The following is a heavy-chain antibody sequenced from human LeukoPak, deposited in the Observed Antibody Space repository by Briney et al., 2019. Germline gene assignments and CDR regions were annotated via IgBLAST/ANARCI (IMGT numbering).Heavy chain of an antibody. J-gene: IGHJ6*02. CDR2: ISGSGGST. Sequence: PGGPLRLSCAASGITFSSYAMSWLPQAPGKGLKGGSGISGSGGSTYYADSVKGRFTISRDNSKNTLYLQMNSLRAEDTAVYYCAKWGIVVVRAASVWGQGTTVTVSS. V-gene: IGHV3-23*01. CDR1: GITFSSYA. D-gene: IGHD2-2*01. CDR3: AKWGIVVVRAASV.